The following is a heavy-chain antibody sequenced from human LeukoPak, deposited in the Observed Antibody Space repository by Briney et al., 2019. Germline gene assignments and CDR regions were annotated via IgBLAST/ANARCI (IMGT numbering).Heavy chain of an antibody. D-gene: IGHD3-9*01. CDR2: INHSGST. Sequence: GSLRLSCAASGFTVSSSNMTWIRQPPGKGLEWIGEINHSGSTNYNPSLKSRVTISVDTSKNQFSLKLSSVTAADTAVYYCARENYDILTGYDYWGQGTLVTVSS. J-gene: IGHJ4*02. CDR1: GFTVSSSN. V-gene: IGHV4-34*01. CDR3: ARENYDILTGYDY.